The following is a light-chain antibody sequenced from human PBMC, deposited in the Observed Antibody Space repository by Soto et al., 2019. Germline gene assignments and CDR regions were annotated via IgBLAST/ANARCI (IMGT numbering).Light chain of an antibody. J-gene: IGKJ1*01. CDR3: QQYASSQCT. CDR1: QSVGTSW. CDR2: STS. Sequence: EIVLTQSPGTLSLSPGERATLSCRASQSVGTSWLAWYQQKPGQSPRLLIYSTSSRATGIPDRFSGSGSETDFALTISRLEPEDSAVYYCQQYASSQCTFGQGTKVEIK. V-gene: IGKV3-20*01.